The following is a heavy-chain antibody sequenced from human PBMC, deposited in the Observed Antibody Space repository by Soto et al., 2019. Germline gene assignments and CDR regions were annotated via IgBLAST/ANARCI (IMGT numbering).Heavy chain of an antibody. CDR1: GFICSSYD. D-gene: IGHD2-8*02. V-gene: IGHV3-23*01. CDR3: AKATATGGGAFDF. Sequence: GGSLRLSCAASGFICSSYDMSWVRQAPGKGLDWVSTILAGGSTYYADSVKGRFTISRDRSTNTVFLQMNSLTAGDTAVYYCAKATATGGGAFDFCGQGTMVTVSS. CDR2: ILAGGST. J-gene: IGHJ3*01.